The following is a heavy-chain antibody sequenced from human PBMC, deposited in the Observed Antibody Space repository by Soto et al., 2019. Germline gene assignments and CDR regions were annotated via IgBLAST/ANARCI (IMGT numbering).Heavy chain of an antibody. CDR1: GFTFSSDG. CDR2: ISYDGFNK. V-gene: IGHV3-30*18. J-gene: IGHJ4*02. Sequence: QVQLVESGGGVVQPGRSQRLSCSASGFTFSSDGMHWVRQAPGKGLECVAFISYDGFNKYYADSVQGRFTISRDNSQNTLSLQMNSLRPDDTALYYCAKDKMDYGLFDSWGRGTLVTVSS. CDR3: AKDKMDYGLFDS. D-gene: IGHD4-17*01.